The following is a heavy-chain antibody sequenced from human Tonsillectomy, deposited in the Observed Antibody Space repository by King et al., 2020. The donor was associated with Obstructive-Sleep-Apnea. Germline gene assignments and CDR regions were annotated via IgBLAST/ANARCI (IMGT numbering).Heavy chain of an antibody. CDR1: GFTFSSYW. Sequence: VQLVESGGGLVQPGGSLRLSCAASGFTFSSYWMSWVRQAPGKGLEWVANIKKEGREKTYVDLGKGRFTISTDNAKNSLYLQMNSLRAEDTAVYYCARDAPLGYCSGGSCPPGDYWGQGTLVTVSS. J-gene: IGHJ4*02. D-gene: IGHD2-15*01. V-gene: IGHV3-7*03. CDR2: IKKEGREK. CDR3: ARDAPLGYCSGGSCPPGDY.